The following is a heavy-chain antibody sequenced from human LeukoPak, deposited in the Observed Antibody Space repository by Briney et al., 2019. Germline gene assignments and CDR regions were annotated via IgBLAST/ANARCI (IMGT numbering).Heavy chain of an antibody. CDR3: ARDSGFYYDSSGSFDY. D-gene: IGHD3-22*01. J-gene: IGHJ4*02. CDR2: IIPIFGTA. V-gene: IGHV1-69*13. Sequence: SVKVSCKASGGTFSSYAISWVRQAPGQGLEWMGGIIPIFGTANYAQKFQGRVTITADESTSTAYMELSSLRSEDTAVYYCARDSGFYYDSSGSFDYWGQGTLVTVSS. CDR1: GGTFSSYA.